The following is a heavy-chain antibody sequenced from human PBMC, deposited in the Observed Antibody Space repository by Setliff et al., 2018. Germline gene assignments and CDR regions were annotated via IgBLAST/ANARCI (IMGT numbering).Heavy chain of an antibody. D-gene: IGHD3-10*01. J-gene: IGHJ4*01. CDR2: IIPILGIA. CDR3: ARDPGGSGSYSASIGDHGLCY. CDR1: GGTFSSYA. V-gene: IGHV1-69*10. Sequence: SVKVSCKASGGTFSSYAISWVRQAPGQGLEWMGGIIPILGIANYAQKFQGRVTITADKSTSTAYMELSSLRSEDTAVYYCARDPGGSGSYSASIGDHGLCYWGHGTLVTVSS.